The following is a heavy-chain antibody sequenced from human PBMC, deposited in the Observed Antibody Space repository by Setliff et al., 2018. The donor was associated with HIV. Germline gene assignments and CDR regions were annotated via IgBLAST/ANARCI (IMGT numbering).Heavy chain of an antibody. J-gene: IGHJ4*02. D-gene: IGHD2-15*01. V-gene: IGHV4-34*01. CDR2: INHSGHT. CDR1: GGSFSGYY. Sequence: SETLSLTCAVYGGSFSGYYWSWIRQPPGKGLEWVGEINHSGHTNYNPSLKSRVTISVDTSKNQSSLKLSSVTAADTAVYYCARRRASSYKGTDYWGQGTLVTVSS. CDR3: ARRRASSYKGTDY.